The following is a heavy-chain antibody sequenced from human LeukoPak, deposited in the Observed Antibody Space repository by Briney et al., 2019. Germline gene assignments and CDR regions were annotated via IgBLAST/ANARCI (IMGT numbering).Heavy chain of an antibody. V-gene: IGHV3-53*05. D-gene: IGHD3-10*02. CDR2: IYSGGST. Sequence: GGSLRLSCAASGFTVSSNDMSWVRQAPGKGLECISVIYSGGSTDYADSVKGRFTISRDNSKNTLYLQMNSLRAEDTAVYYCAKSTCSATYYYYYMDVWGKGTTVTISS. J-gene: IGHJ6*03. CDR3: AKSTCSATYYYYYMDV. CDR1: GFTVSSND.